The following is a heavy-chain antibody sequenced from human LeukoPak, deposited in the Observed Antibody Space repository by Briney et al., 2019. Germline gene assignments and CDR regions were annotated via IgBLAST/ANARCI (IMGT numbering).Heavy chain of an antibody. Sequence: PSETLSFTCAGYGGSSSGYYWSWIRQPPAKRLKWIGEINHSGSTNYNPSLKSRVTISVDTSKNQFSLKLSSVTAADTAVYYCVRLNYYYGMDVWGQGTTVTVSS. CDR3: VRLNYYYGMDV. J-gene: IGHJ6*02. V-gene: IGHV4-34*01. CDR1: GGSSSGYY. CDR2: INHSGST. D-gene: IGHD3-22*01.